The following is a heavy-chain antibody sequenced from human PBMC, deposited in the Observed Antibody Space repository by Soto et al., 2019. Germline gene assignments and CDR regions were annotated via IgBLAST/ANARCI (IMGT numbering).Heavy chain of an antibody. Sequence: QVQLQQWGAGLLKPSETLSLTCAVYGGSFSDNYWSWIRQPPGKGLEWIGEINHRGSTSYNPSLKSRVTISIDTSKNQFSLKLNSVTAADTAVYYCARVNWFDPWGQGTLVTVSS. J-gene: IGHJ5*02. V-gene: IGHV4-34*01. CDR2: INHRGST. CDR1: GGSFSDNY. CDR3: ARVNWFDP.